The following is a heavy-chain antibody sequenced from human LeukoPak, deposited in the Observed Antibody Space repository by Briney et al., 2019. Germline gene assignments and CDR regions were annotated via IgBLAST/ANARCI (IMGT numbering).Heavy chain of an antibody. CDR3: ARARARLWGFDY. CDR2: IYYSGST. J-gene: IGHJ4*02. V-gene: IGHV4-39*01. D-gene: IGHD5-18*01. CDR1: GGSISSSSYY. Sequence: SETLSLTCTVSGGSISSSSYYWGWIRQPPGKGLEWMGSIYYSGSTYYNPSLKSRVTISVDTSKNQFSLKLGSVTAADTAVYYCARARARLWGFDYWGQGTLVTVSS.